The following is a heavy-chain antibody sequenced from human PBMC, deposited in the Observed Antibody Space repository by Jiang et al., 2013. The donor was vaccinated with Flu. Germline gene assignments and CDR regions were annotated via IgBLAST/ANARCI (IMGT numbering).Heavy chain of an antibody. CDR1: GDSITGSF. V-gene: IGHV4-4*07. CDR2: IYASGST. D-gene: IGHD1-26*01. CDR3: ARDHSYSGLDV. Sequence: ETLSLTCSVSGDSITGSFWSWIRQPAGKGLEWIGRIYASGSTTYSPSLKSRITMSLDTSRSQFSLQLSSVTAADTAVYYCARDHSYSGLDVWGQGTTVTVSS. J-gene: IGHJ6*02.